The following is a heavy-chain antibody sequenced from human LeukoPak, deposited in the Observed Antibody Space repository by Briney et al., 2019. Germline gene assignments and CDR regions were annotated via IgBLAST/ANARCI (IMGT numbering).Heavy chain of an antibody. D-gene: IGHD3-10*01. J-gene: IGHJ6*03. V-gene: IGHV3-9*01. Sequence: DRSLRLSCGASGFTFDDYAMHWVRKAPGKGLEWVSGISWNSGSIGYADSVRRRFTISRDNAKNSLYLQMNSLRAEDTVLYYCAKDIGGFGVYMDVWGKGTTVTISS. CDR3: AKDIGGFGVYMDV. CDR2: ISWNSGSI. CDR1: GFTFDDYA.